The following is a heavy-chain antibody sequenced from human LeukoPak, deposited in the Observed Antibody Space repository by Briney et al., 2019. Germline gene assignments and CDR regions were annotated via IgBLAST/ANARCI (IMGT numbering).Heavy chain of an antibody. D-gene: IGHD3-10*01. CDR1: GFTFSSYW. Sequence: GGPLRLSCAASGFTFSSYWMSWVRQAPGKGLEWVANIKQDGSEKYYVDSVKGRFTISRDNAKNSLYLQMNSLRAEDTAVYYCARVGVRGYGSGSYYYYYGMDVWGKGTTVTVSS. CDR2: IKQDGSEK. CDR3: ARVGVRGYGSGSYYYYYGMDV. V-gene: IGHV3-7*03. J-gene: IGHJ6*04.